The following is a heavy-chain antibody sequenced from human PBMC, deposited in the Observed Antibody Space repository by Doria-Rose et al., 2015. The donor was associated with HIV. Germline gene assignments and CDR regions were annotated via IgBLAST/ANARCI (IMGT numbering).Heavy chain of an antibody. CDR1: GFSFESYA. Sequence: VQLVQSGGGLVQPGRSLRLSCVGSGFSFESYAMHWVRLAPGKGLEWVAGISCDSASKGNADSVEGRFTVSRDNAKKSVYLEMRSLRPEDSACYYCAKAPIIGPKYYFYMDVWGKGTSVTVSS. V-gene: IGHV3-9*01. CDR2: ISCDSASK. CDR3: AKAPIIGPKYYFYMDV. D-gene: IGHD3-3*01. J-gene: IGHJ6*03.